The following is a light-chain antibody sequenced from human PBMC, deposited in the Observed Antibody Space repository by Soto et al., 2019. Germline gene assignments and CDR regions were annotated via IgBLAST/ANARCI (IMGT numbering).Light chain of an antibody. CDR1: SSNIGSNT. CDR2: SNN. CDR3: AAWDDSLNGVV. Sequence: QSVLTQPPSASGTPGQRVTISCSGSSSNIGSNTVNWYQQLPGTAPKLLIYSNNQRPSGVPDRFSGYKSGTSASLAISGLQSEDEADYYCAAWDDSLNGVVFGGGTEVTVL. V-gene: IGLV1-44*01. J-gene: IGLJ2*01.